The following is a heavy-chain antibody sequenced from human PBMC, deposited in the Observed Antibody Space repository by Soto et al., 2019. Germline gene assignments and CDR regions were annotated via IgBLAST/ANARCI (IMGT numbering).Heavy chain of an antibody. Sequence: QVKLVQSGAEVKKPGASVKVSCKASGYTFTSYGISWERQAPGQGLEWMGWISAYNGNTNYAQKLQGSVTMTTDTSTGTGYMELRSLRSEDTAVYYWARDLTGTPVYWGQGTLVTVSS. V-gene: IGHV1-18*01. D-gene: IGHD3-9*01. J-gene: IGHJ4*02. CDR2: ISAYNGNT. CDR3: ARDLTGTPVY. CDR1: GYTFTSYG.